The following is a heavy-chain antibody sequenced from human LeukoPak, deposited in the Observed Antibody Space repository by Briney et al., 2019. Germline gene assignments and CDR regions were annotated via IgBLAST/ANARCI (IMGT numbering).Heavy chain of an antibody. D-gene: IGHD1-1*01. Sequence: ASVKVSCKASGYTFTSYGISWVRRAPGQGLEWMGWINPNSGGTNYAQKFQGRVTMTRDTSISTAYMELSRLRSDDTAVYYCAALTWIEMYENWFDPWGQGTLVTVSS. CDR2: INPNSGGT. CDR1: GYTFTSYG. CDR3: AALTWIEMYENWFDP. V-gene: IGHV1-2*02. J-gene: IGHJ5*02.